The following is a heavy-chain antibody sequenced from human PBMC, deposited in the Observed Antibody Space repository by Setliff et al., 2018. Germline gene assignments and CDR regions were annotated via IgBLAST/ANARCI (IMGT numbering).Heavy chain of an antibody. CDR2: INHSGGLT. J-gene: IGHJ3*02. V-gene: IGHV1-46*03. CDR3: ARDRFYNSWSGTSITAPHDAFDI. Sequence: ASVKVSCKASGYTLTNYYMHWVRQAPGQGLEWMGIINHSGGLTRYAQKFQGRVTMTRDTSTSTVYMEVISLKSEDTAVYFCARDRFYNSWSGTSITAPHDAFDIWGQGTMVTVSS. CDR1: GYTLTNYY. D-gene: IGHD3-3*01.